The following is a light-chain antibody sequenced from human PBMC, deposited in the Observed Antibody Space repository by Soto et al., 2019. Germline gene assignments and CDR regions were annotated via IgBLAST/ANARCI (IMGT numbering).Light chain of an antibody. CDR1: QVIGSRY. CDR2: GAS. J-gene: IGKJ2*01. Sequence: EIVMTQSPGTLSLSPGERATISCRASQVIGSRYLAWYHQKSGQAPRLLIYGASSRATGIPDRFSGSGSGTEFTLTNSRLEPEDFGVYYCQQFGSSIPHTFGQGTKLEIK. V-gene: IGKV3-20*01. CDR3: QQFGSSIPHT.